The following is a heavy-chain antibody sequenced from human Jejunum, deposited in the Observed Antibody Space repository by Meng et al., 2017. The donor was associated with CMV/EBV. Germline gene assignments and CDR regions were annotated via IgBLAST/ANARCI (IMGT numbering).Heavy chain of an antibody. CDR1: GGSISNHY. J-gene: IGHJ4*02. CDR2: FYSSDTY. Sequence: HLQVSGPGLVKPSETLSLTCTVSGGSISNHYWSWIRQSAGKGLEWIGRFYSSDTYNYHPSLNSRLTMSLDTSKNQFSLNLSSVTAADTAIYYCARGPGASTREGFDYWGLGTLVTVSS. CDR3: ARGPGASTREGFDY. V-gene: IGHV4-4*07. D-gene: IGHD1-26*01.